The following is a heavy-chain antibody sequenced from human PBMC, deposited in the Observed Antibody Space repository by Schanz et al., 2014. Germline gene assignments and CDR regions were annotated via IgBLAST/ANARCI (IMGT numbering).Heavy chain of an antibody. CDR2: IHPSGGST. V-gene: IGHV1-46*01. Sequence: QVQLVQSGDEVKKPGASVKLSCEASGYTFTSYFLHWVRQAPGQGPEWMGIIHPSGGSTNYAQQFLGRLTMTRDTSTNTVYMNVSSLTSADTAVYYCARGFLASGGKTFDCWGQGTLVTVSS. J-gene: IGHJ4*02. CDR1: GYTFTSYF. D-gene: IGHD1-26*01. CDR3: ARGFLASGGKTFDC.